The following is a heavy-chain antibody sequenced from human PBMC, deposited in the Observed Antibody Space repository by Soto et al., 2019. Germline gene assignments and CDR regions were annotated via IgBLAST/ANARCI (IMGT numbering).Heavy chain of an antibody. CDR2: IKSKTDGGTT. V-gene: IGHV3-15*01. D-gene: IGHD6-19*01. CDR1: GFTFSNAW. J-gene: IGHJ4*02. Sequence: GGSLRLSCAASGFTFSNAWMSWVRQAPGKGLEWVGRIKSKTDGGTTDYAAPVKGRFTISRDDSKNTLSLQMNSLKTEATAVYYCTTANSFSSGWYGVYWGQGTLVTVSS. CDR3: TTANSFSSGWYGVY.